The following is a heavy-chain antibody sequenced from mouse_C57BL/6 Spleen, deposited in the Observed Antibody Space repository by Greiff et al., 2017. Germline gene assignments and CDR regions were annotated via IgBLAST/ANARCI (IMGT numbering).Heavy chain of an antibody. V-gene: IGHV1-22*01. CDR2: INPNNGGT. D-gene: IGHD1-1*01. CDR3: ARIYGSSYAGAMDY. J-gene: IGHJ4*01. CDR1: GYTFTDYN. Sequence: EVKLMESGPELVKPGASVKMSCKASGYTFTDYNMHWVKQSHGKSLEWIGYINPNNGGTSYNQKFKGKATLTVNKSSSTAYMELRSLTSEDSAVYYCARIYGSSYAGAMDYWGQGTSVTVSS.